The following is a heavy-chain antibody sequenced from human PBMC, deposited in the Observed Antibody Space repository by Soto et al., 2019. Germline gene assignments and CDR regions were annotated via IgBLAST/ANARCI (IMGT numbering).Heavy chain of an antibody. D-gene: IGHD3-22*01. V-gene: IGHV3-30*18. CDR1: GFTFSNYA. Sequence: GESLKISCAASGFTFSNYAMHWVRQAPGKGLEWVAIVSYDGDNEYYADSVRGRFFISRDNSKNTQYLQMSSLRADDTAVYYCVKGEYYYDSSGYYPFDYWGQGTLVTVSS. J-gene: IGHJ4*02. CDR3: VKGEYYYDSSGYYPFDY. CDR2: VSYDGDNE.